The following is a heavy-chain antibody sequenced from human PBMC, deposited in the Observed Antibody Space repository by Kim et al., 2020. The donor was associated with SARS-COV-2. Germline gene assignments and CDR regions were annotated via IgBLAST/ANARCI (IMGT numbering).Heavy chain of an antibody. D-gene: IGHD1-26*01. J-gene: IGHJ4*02. CDR3: ARRVQRGSYYYFDY. V-gene: IGHV3-74*01. Sequence: ADSVKGRFTISSDNAKNTLYLQMNSLRSEDTAVYYCARRVQRGSYYYFDYWGQGTLVTVSS.